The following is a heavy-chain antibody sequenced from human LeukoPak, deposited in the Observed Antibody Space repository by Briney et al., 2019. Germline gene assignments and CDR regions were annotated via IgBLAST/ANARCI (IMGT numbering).Heavy chain of an antibody. CDR3: ARVDIRTAFFDY. V-gene: IGHV4-59*10. D-gene: IGHD5-12*01. CDR1: GGSFGGYF. CDR2: IYSSGST. Sequence: PSETLSLTCAVYGGSFGGYFRTWVRQTPGWGLEWIGRIYSSGSTGYNPSLKSRVTMSLDTSKNQFSLNLSSVTAADTAVYYCARVDIRTAFFDYWGQGTLVTVSS. J-gene: IGHJ4*02.